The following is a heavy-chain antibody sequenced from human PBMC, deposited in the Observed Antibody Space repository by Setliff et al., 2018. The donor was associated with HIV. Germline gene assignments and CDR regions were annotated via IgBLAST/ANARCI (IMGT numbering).Heavy chain of an antibody. D-gene: IGHD2-2*01. Sequence: SGPTLVNPTQTLTLTCAFSGFPLTTSAVGVGWIRQPPGKALEWLALIYWDDDKRYRSSLKSRLTITKDTSKNQVVLTMTNMDPVDTATYYCAHSLYCSSSNCSGLLFDYWGQGTLVTVSS. J-gene: IGHJ4*02. V-gene: IGHV2-5*02. CDR1: GFPLTTSAVG. CDR2: IYWDDDK. CDR3: AHSLYCSSSNCSGLLFDY.